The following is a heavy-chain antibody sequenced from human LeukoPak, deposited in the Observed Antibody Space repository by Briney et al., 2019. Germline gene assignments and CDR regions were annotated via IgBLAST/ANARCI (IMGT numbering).Heavy chain of an antibody. J-gene: IGHJ6*02. CDR1: GFAISKNY. D-gene: IGHD3/OR15-3a*01. CDR2: IYTGGTT. Sequence: PGGSLRLSCAASGFAISKNYISLVRQVPGERLEWVSIIYTGGTTGYADSVRGRFTISRDNSKNTVYLQMDSLRAEDTAVYYCGSKYDFSNYRPDDGGIDVWGQGTTVTVSS. CDR3: GSKYDFSNYRPDDGGIDV. V-gene: IGHV3-66*01.